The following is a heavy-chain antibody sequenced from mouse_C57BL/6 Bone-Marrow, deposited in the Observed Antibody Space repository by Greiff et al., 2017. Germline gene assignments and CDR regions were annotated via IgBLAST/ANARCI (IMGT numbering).Heavy chain of an antibody. Sequence: EVQLQQSGPELVKPGASVKISCKASGYTFTDYYMNWVKQSHGKSLEWIGDINPNNGGTSYNQKFKGKATLTVDKSSSTAYMELRSLTSEDSAVYYCARLYWYFDVWGTGTTVIVSS. CDR2: INPNNGGT. V-gene: IGHV1-26*01. J-gene: IGHJ1*03. CDR3: ARLYWYFDV. CDR1: GYTFTDYY.